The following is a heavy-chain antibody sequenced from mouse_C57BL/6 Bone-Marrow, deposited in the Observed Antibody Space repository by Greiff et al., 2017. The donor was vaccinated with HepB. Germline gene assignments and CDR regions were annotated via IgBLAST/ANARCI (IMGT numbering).Heavy chain of an antibody. D-gene: IGHD1-1*01. J-gene: IGHJ3*01. CDR2: IYPRSGNT. Sequence: VQLVESGAELARPGASVKLSCKASGYTFTSYGISWVKQRTGQGLEWIGEIYPRSGNTYYNEKFKGKATLTADKSSSTAYMELRSLTSEDSAVYFCARGLYGSSSWFAYWGQGTLVTVSA. CDR1: GYTFTSYG. V-gene: IGHV1-81*01. CDR3: ARGLYGSSSWFAY.